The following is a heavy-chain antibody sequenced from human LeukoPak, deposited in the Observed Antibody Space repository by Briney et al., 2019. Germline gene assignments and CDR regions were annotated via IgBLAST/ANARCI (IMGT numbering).Heavy chain of an antibody. J-gene: IGHJ4*02. CDR3: AKDVGKWESLHFFDY. D-gene: IGHD1-26*01. Sequence: PGGSLRLSCLTSGFTLSTNGMSWVRQAPGKGLEWISGISGSGASTYYADSVKGRFTISRDDSRNTLYLQMNSLRGDDTAVYYCAKDVGKWESLHFFDYWGQGTLVTVSS. V-gene: IGHV3-23*01. CDR1: GFTLSTNG. CDR2: ISGSGAST.